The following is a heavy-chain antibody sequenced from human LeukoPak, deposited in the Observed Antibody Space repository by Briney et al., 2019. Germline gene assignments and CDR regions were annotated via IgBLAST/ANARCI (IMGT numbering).Heavy chain of an antibody. V-gene: IGHV1-8*01. J-gene: IGHJ6*02. CDR3: ARGQSHSGWYYYGMDV. D-gene: IGHD6-19*01. CDR1: GYTFTSYD. CDR2: MNPNSGNT. Sequence: RASVKVSCKASGYTFTSYDINWVRQATGQGLEWMGWMNPNSGNTGYAQKFQGRVTMTRNTSISTAYMELSSLRSEDTAVYYCARGQSHSGWYYYGMDVWGQGTTVTVSS.